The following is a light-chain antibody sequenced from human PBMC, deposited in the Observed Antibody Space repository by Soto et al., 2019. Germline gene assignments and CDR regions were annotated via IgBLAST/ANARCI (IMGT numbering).Light chain of an antibody. Sequence: EIVMTQSPATLSVXPGERATLSCRASQSVSSNLAWYQQKPGQAPRLLIYGASIRATGIPARFSGSGSGTEFTLTISSLQSEDFAAYYCQQYNNWPPNTFGQGTRLEIK. CDR3: QQYNNWPPNT. J-gene: IGKJ5*01. V-gene: IGKV3D-15*01. CDR2: GAS. CDR1: QSVSSN.